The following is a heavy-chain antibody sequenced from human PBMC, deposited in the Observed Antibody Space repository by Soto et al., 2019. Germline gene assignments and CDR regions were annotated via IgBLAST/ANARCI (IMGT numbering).Heavy chain of an antibody. CDR1: GASFSGYS. V-gene: IGHV4-34*01. J-gene: IGHJ6*02. CDR3: SRAPRVAMAGMDYYYYGMDV. CDR2: IDHSGGT. D-gene: IGHD6-19*01. Sequence: SETLSLTCAVYGASFSGYSWSWIRQPPGKGLEWIGEIDHSGGTKGNPSLESRVTISLDTSKNQCSLKLSSVTAADAAVYYCSRAPRVAMAGMDYYYYGMDVWDQETTVTVS.